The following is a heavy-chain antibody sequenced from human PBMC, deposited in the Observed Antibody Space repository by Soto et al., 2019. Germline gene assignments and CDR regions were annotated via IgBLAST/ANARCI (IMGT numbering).Heavy chain of an antibody. D-gene: IGHD1-26*01. CDR3: ARDMYGTYSQPTDFDT. CDR2: IDSTSNYI. V-gene: IGHV3-21*01. J-gene: IGHJ4*02. Sequence: KPGGSLRLSCAASGFTFSSYTMNWVRQAPGKGLEWVSSIDSTSNYIYYADSVKGRFTISRDNARNSVYLQMNSLRAEDTAVYYCARDMYGTYSQPTDFDTWSQGTLVTVSS. CDR1: GFTFSSYT.